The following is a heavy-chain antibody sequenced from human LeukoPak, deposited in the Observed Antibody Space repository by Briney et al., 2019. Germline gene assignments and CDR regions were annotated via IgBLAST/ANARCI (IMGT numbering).Heavy chain of an antibody. CDR2: ISSSSSYI. Sequence: PGGSLRLSCAASGFTFSSYSMNWVRQAPGKGLEWVSSISSSSSYIYYADSVKGRFTTSRDNAKNSLYLQMNSLRAEDTAVYYCARGKYSSGWPFDYWGQGTLVTVSS. J-gene: IGHJ4*02. CDR3: ARGKYSSGWPFDY. CDR1: GFTFSSYS. V-gene: IGHV3-21*01. D-gene: IGHD6-19*01.